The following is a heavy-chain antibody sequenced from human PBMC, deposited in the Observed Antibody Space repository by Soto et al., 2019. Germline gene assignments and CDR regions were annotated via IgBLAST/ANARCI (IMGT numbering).Heavy chain of an antibody. CDR3: ARDHGSGKNLGRWEDY. CDR1: GYTFTSYG. J-gene: IGHJ4*02. CDR2: ISAYNGNT. D-gene: IGHD3-10*01. V-gene: IGHV1-18*01. Sequence: QVQLVQSGAEVKKPGASVKVSCKAPGYTFTSYGISWVRQAPGQGLEWMGWISAYNGNTNYAQKLQGRVIMTRDTSTSTAYMELRSLRSDDTAVYYCARDHGSGKNLGRWEDYWGQGTLVTVSS.